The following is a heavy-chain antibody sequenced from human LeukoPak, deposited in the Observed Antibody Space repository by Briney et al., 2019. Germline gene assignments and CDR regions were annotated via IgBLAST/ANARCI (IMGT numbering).Heavy chain of an antibody. V-gene: IGHV3-7*01. CDR1: GFTFSTNS. CDR3: ARVMMGWGSYRWTFDY. D-gene: IGHD3-16*02. CDR2: IKQDGSEK. Sequence: GGSLRLSCAASGFTFSTNSMSWVRQAPGKGLEWVANIKQDGSEKYYVDSVKGQFTISRDNAKNSLYLQMNSLRAEDTAVYYCARVMMGWGSYRWTFDYWGQGTLVTVSS. J-gene: IGHJ4*02.